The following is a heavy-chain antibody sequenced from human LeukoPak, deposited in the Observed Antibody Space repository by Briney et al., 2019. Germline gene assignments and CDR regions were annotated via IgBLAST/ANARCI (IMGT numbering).Heavy chain of an antibody. Sequence: GASVKVSCKASGYTFTGYYMHWVRQAPGQGLEWMGRIIPIFGTANYAQKFQGRVTITTDESTSTAYMELSSLRSEDTAVYYCARDYFAGGWMVDAFDIWGQGTMVTVSS. CDR1: GYTFTGYY. J-gene: IGHJ3*02. D-gene: IGHD6-19*01. CDR2: IIPIFGTA. V-gene: IGHV1-69*05. CDR3: ARDYFAGGWMVDAFDI.